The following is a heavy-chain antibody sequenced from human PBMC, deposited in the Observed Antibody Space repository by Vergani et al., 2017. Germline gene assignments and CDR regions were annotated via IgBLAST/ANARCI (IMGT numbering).Heavy chain of an antibody. CDR3: ARGKVGPPKRLPQIDY. Sequence: EVQLVESGGGLVQPGRSLRLSCAASGFTFDDYAMHWVRQAPGKGLEWVSGISWNSGSIGYADSVKGRFTISRDNAKNSLYLQMNSLRAEDTAVYYCARGKVGPPKRLPQIDYWGQGTLVTVSS. D-gene: IGHD2-15*01. CDR1: GFTFDDYA. V-gene: IGHV3-9*01. J-gene: IGHJ4*02. CDR2: ISWNSGSI.